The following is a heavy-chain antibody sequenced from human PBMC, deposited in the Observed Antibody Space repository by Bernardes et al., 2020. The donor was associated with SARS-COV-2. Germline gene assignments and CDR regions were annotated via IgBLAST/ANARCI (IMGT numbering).Heavy chain of an antibody. CDR2: ISAYNGNT. Sequence: ASVKVSCMASGYTFTSYGISWVRQAPGQGLEWMGWISAYNGNTNYAQKLQGRVTMTTDTSTSTAYMELRSLRSDDTAVYYCARQARAAAGSWFDPWGQGTLVTVSS. D-gene: IGHD6-13*01. V-gene: IGHV1-18*01. J-gene: IGHJ5*02. CDR1: GYTFTSYG. CDR3: ARQARAAAGSWFDP.